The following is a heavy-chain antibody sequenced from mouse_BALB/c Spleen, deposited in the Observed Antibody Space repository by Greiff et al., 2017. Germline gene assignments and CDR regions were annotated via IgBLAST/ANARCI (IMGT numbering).Heavy chain of an antibody. CDR3: ARGYRYDGFAY. D-gene: IGHD2-14*01. CDR2: IDPENGNT. Sequence: VQLKQSGAELVRPGALVKLSCKASGFNINDYYMHWVKQRPEQGLEWIGWIDPENGNTIYDPKFQGKASITADTSSNTAYLQLSSLTSEDTAVYYCARGYRYDGFAYWGQGTLVTVSA. J-gene: IGHJ3*01. V-gene: IGHV14-1*02. CDR1: GFNINDYY.